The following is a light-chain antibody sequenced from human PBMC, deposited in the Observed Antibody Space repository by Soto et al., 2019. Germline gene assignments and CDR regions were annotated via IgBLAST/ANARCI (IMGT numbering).Light chain of an antibody. V-gene: IGLV2-8*01. CDR1: SRDIGGYNY. J-gene: IGLJ3*02. CDR2: EAT. CDR3: CAFAYSRVV. Sequence: QSALTQPPSASGSPGQSVTISCTGTSRDIGGYNYVSWYQQHPGKAPKLIIYEATKWPSGVSHRFSGSKSGSTASLTISGLQAEDEADYYCCAFAYSRVVFGGGTKLTVL.